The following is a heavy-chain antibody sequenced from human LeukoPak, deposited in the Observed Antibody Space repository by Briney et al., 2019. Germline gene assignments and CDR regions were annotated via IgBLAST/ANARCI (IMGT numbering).Heavy chain of an antibody. J-gene: IGHJ4*02. D-gene: IGHD2-21*02. CDR2: IYYSGST. CDR3: ARERKDCGGDCYDYFDY. CDR1: GGSISRGGYY. Sequence: SQTLSLTCTVSGGSISRGGYYWSWIRQHPGKGLEWIGYIYYSGSTYYNPSLKSRVTISVDTSKNQFSLKLSSVTAADTAVYYCARERKDCGGDCYDYFDYWGQGTLVTVSS. V-gene: IGHV4-31*03.